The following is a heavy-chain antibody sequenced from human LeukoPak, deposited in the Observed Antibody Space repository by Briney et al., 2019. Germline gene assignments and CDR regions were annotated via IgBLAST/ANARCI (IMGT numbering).Heavy chain of an antibody. CDR1: GGSLSSYY. CDR2: IYYSGGT. V-gene: IGHV4-59*08. Sequence: PSETLSLTCTASGGSLSSYYWSWIRQPPGKGLEWIGYIYYSGGTNYNPSLKSRVTISVDKSKNQSSLKLSSVTAAATTVYYCARQFGYYDSSGYYDYWGQDPLVTVSS. D-gene: IGHD3-22*01. J-gene: IGHJ4*02. CDR3: ARQFGYYDSSGYYDY.